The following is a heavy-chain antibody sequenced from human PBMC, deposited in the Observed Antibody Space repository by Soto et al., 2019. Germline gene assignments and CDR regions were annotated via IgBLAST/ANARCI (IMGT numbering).Heavy chain of an antibody. J-gene: IGHJ4*02. CDR1: GFTLKECA. Sequence: WGSLRLSCSTSGFTLKECAISWVRQAGGRGLEWGSGISGSGVATYYTDSVEGRFTISKDFSKNTVSLQMTGLRVDDTAVYYCAKAKNDYNWDNRPPFDYWGQGTLVTVSS. CDR2: ISGSGVAT. D-gene: IGHD1-20*01. V-gene: IGHV3-23*01. CDR3: AKAKNDYNWDNRPPFDY.